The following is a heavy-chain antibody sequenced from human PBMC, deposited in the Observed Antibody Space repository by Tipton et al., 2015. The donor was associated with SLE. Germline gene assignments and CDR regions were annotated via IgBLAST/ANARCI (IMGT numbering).Heavy chain of an antibody. CDR3: ARGVLLVPGITTSPIWYYIDV. D-gene: IGHD2-8*02. V-gene: IGHV4-31*03. CDR1: GGSINDFY. J-gene: IGHJ6*03. Sequence: TLSLTCTVSGGSINDFYWSWIRQHPGKGLEWIGYIYDSGTASYNPSLKSRITLSVDTSKNQFSLRLSSVTAADSAVYYCARGVLLVPGITTSPIWYYIDVWGKGTTVTVSS. CDR2: IYDSGTA.